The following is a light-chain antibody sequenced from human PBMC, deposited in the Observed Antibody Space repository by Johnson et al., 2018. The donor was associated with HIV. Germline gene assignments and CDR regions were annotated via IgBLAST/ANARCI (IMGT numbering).Light chain of an antibody. CDR3: GTWDNSLNVYV. J-gene: IGLJ1*01. CDR1: SSNIGNNY. CDR2: DNN. V-gene: IGLV1-51*01. Sequence: QSVLTQPPSVSAAPGQKVTISCSGSSSNIGNNYVSWYQQLPGTAPKVLISDNNKRPSGIPDRFSGSKSGASATLDITGLQTGDEADYYCGTWDNSLNVYVFGTGTKVTVL.